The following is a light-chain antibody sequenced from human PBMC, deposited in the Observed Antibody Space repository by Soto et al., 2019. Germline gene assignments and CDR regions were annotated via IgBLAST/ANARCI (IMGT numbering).Light chain of an antibody. V-gene: IGKV3-11*01. CDR3: LQRTNWLT. CDR1: QSVSSY. J-gene: IGKJ4*02. CDR2: DSS. Sequence: EIVLTQSPATLSLSPGERATLSCRASQSVSSYLAWYQQKPGQAARLLIYDSSKAAAGIPARFSGSGSGTVFSLTISSLAPEDFAVYYCLQRTNWLTFGGGTKVEIK.